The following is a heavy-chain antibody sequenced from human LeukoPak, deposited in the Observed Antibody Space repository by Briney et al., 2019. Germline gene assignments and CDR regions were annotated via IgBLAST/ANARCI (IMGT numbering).Heavy chain of an antibody. Sequence: SGTLSLTCAISGGSISSSNWWTWVRQPPGKGLEWVGEIYLRGNTNYNPSLESRVTISVDGSKTQLSLRLESVTAADTAVYYCARGTITTVTDSWGPGTLVTVSS. CDR2: IYLRGNT. CDR1: GGSISSSNW. J-gene: IGHJ4*02. CDR3: ARGTITTVTDS. V-gene: IGHV4-4*02. D-gene: IGHD4-17*01.